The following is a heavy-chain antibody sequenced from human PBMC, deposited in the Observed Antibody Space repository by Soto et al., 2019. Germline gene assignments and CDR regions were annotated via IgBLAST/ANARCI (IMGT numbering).Heavy chain of an antibody. Sequence: EVQLLESGGGLVQPGGSLRLSCAASGFTFSSYAMSWVSQAPGKGLEWVSTISGSGGSTYYADSVKGRFTISRDNSKNTLYLQMNSLRAEDTAVYDCAKGFEGSWIQLWLPGAFDSWGQGTMVTVSS. CDR3: AKGFEGSWIQLWLPGAFDS. J-gene: IGHJ3*02. V-gene: IGHV3-23*01. CDR1: GFTFSSYA. CDR2: ISGSGGST. D-gene: IGHD5-18*01.